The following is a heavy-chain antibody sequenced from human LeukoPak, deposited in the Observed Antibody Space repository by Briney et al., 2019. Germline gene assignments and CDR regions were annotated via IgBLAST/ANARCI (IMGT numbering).Heavy chain of an antibody. CDR2: IYYSGIV. Sequence: SETLSLTCSVSGGSISDYYWSWIRQPPGKGLEWIGYIYYSGIVNYNPSLKSRVTISVDTSKNQFSLKLSSVTAADTAVYYCASSYGSGSALDYYGMDVWGQGTTVTVSS. CDR3: ASSYGSGSALDYYGMDV. D-gene: IGHD3-10*01. CDR1: GGSISDYY. J-gene: IGHJ6*02. V-gene: IGHV4-59*13.